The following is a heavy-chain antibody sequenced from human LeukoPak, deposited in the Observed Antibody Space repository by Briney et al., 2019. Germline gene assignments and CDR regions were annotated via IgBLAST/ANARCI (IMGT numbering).Heavy chain of an antibody. J-gene: IGHJ4*02. CDR1: GFTFSSYT. CDR2: ISSSSSYM. Sequence: GGSLRLSCAASGFTFSSYTMNWVRQAPGKGLEWVSSISSSSSYMYYSDSVMGRFTISRDDAKNSLQLQMNSLRAGDTAVYYCARDVGYDSSGSYPYYFDYWGLGTLVTVSS. V-gene: IGHV3-21*04. CDR3: ARDVGYDSSGSYPYYFDY. D-gene: IGHD3-22*01.